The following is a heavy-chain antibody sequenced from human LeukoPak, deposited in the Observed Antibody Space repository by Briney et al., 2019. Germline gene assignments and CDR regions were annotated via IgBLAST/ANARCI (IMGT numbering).Heavy chain of an antibody. J-gene: IGHJ4*02. Sequence: PGGSLRLSCAASGFTVSSNYMSWVRQAPGKGLEWVSSISSSSSYIYYADSVKGRFTISRDNAKNSLYLQMNSLRAEDTAVYYCARSARGYSYGYVDYWGQGTLVTVSS. CDR2: ISSSSSYI. V-gene: IGHV3-21*01. CDR3: ARSARGYSYGYVDY. CDR1: GFTVSSNY. D-gene: IGHD5-18*01.